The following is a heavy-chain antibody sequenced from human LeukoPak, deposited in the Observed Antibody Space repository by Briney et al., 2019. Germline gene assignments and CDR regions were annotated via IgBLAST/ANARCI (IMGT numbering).Heavy chain of an antibody. CDR3: ARRGWLVNFDY. CDR1: GFTFSNNA. V-gene: IGHV3-23*01. Sequence: GGSLRLSCAASGFTFSNNAMSWVRQAPGKGLEWVSSISSSGDNTHYADSVKGRFTISRDNSKDTLYLQMNTLRAEETAIYYCARRGWLVNFDYWGQGTLVTVSS. J-gene: IGHJ4*02. D-gene: IGHD6-19*01. CDR2: ISSSGDNT.